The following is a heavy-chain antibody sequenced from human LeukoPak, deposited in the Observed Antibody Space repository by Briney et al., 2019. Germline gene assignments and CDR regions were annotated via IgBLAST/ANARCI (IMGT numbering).Heavy chain of an antibody. D-gene: IGHD4/OR15-4a*01. Sequence: PGGSLRLSCAASGFTFSSYGMSWVRQAPGKGLEWVSSISSSSSYIYYADSVKGRFTISRDNAKNSLYLQMNSLRAEDTAVYYCARDFVLGGAFDIWGQGTMVTVSS. CDR1: GFTFSSYG. CDR3: ARDFVLGGAFDI. V-gene: IGHV3-21*01. CDR2: ISSSSSYI. J-gene: IGHJ3*02.